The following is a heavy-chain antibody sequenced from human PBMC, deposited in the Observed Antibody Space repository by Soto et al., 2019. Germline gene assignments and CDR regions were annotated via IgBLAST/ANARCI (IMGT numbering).Heavy chain of an antibody. CDR2: INPSGST. CDR1: GGSLSGYY. V-gene: IGHV4-34*01. J-gene: IGHJ3*02. Sequence: QVQLQQWGAGLLKSSETLSLTCAFYGGSLSGYYWSWIRQPPGKGLEWLGDINPSGSTNYNPSLKSRVIMSVDTSKKQFSLNVTSVTAADTAVYYCARGARRRPPRDAFDIWGQGTMVTVSS. CDR3: ARGARRRPPRDAFDI.